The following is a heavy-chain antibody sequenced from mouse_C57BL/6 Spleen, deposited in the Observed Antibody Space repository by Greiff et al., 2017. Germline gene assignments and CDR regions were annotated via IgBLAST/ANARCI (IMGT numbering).Heavy chain of an antibody. CDR1: GYTFTSYD. CDR2: IYPRDGST. Sequence: QVQLQQQSGPELVKPGASVKLSCKASGYTFTSYDINWVKQRPGQGLEWIGWIYPRDGSTKYNEKFKGKATLTVDTSSSTAYMELHSLTSEDSAVYFCALGFDYWGQGTTLTVSS. V-gene: IGHV1-85*01. D-gene: IGHD4-1*01. CDR3: ALGFDY. J-gene: IGHJ2*01.